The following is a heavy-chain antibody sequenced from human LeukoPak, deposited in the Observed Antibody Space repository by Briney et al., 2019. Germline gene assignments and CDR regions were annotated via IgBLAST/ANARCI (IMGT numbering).Heavy chain of an antibody. CDR1: GFTFSSYGM. J-gene: IGHJ4*02. D-gene: IGHD6-13*01. V-gene: IGHV4-4*02. Sequence: GSLRLSCAASGFTFSSYGMSWVRQAPGKGLEWIGEIYHSGSTNYNPSLKSRVTISVDKSKNQFSLKLSSVTAADTAVYYCARDRRVEAAGFDYWGQGTLVTVSS. CDR3: ARDRRVEAAGFDY. CDR2: IYHSGST.